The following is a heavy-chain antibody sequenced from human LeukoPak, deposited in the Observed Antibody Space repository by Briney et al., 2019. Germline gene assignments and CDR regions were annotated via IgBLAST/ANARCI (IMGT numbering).Heavy chain of an antibody. D-gene: IGHD1-1*01. CDR3: ARVPGYNWFDP. Sequence: GGSLRLSCAASGFTFSSYAMNWVRQAPGKGLEWVSSISSSSSYIYYADSVKGRFTISRDNAKNSLYLQMNSLRAEDTAVYYCARVPGYNWFDPWGQGTLVTVSS. J-gene: IGHJ5*02. V-gene: IGHV3-21*01. CDR2: ISSSSSYI. CDR1: GFTFSSYA.